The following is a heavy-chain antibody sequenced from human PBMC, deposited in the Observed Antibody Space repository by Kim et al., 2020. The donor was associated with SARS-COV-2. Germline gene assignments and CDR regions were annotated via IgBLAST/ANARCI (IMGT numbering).Heavy chain of an antibody. J-gene: IGHJ4*02. V-gene: IGHV3-30*04. CDR1: GFTFGTFA. Sequence: GGSLRLSCSASGFTFGTFAMHWVRQAPGKGLEWVTLMSFDGSNIQYADSVKGRFTISRDNSKNTLYLQMNNLRPEDTAIYYCARDLPPLDYWGQGTLVTVSS. CDR3: ARDLPPLDY. CDR2: MSFDGSNI.